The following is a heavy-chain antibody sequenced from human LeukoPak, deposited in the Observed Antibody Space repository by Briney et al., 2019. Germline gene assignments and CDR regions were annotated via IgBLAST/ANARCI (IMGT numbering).Heavy chain of an antibody. D-gene: IGHD3-22*01. Sequence: GRSLRLSCAASGFTFSSYAMHWVRQDPGKGLEWVAVISYDGSNKYYADAVKGRFIISRDNSKNTLYLQMNSLRAEDTAVYYCARDGYDSRAFDIWGQGTTVTVSS. J-gene: IGHJ3*02. V-gene: IGHV3-30*01. CDR3: ARDGYDSRAFDI. CDR1: GFTFSSYA. CDR2: ISYDGSNK.